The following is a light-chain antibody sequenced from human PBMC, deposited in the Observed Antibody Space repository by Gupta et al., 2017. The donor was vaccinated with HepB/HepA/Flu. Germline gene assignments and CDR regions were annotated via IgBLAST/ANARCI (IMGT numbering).Light chain of an antibody. J-gene: IGLJ3*02. CDR3: QTWGTDIVV. Sequence: TCSLSSGHRNYVIAWHQQQPEKGPRFLMKLYSDGTHDKGDGIPDRFSGSSSVAERYLTISSLQSVDEADYYCQTWGTDIVVFGGGTKVTVL. CDR2: LYSDGTH. CDR1: SGHRNYV. V-gene: IGLV4-69*01.